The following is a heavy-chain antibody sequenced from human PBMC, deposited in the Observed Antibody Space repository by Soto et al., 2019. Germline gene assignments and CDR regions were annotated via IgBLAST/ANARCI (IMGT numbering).Heavy chain of an antibody. D-gene: IGHD2-15*01. V-gene: IGHV3-30-3*01. CDR3: ARDWPIHCSGGSCYSRGMDV. CDR2: ISYDGSNK. J-gene: IGHJ6*02. Sequence: VGSLRLSCAASGFTFSSYAMHWVRQAPGEGLEWVAVISYDGSNKYYADSVKGRFTISRDNSKNTLYLQMNSLRAEDTAVYYCARDWPIHCSGGSCYSRGMDVWGQGTTVTVSS. CDR1: GFTFSSYA.